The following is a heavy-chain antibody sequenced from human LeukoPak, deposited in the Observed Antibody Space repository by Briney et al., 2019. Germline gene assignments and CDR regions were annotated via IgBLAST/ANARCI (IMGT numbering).Heavy chain of an antibody. CDR3: AKALKAGYCSGGSCYFDY. Sequence: PGGSLRLSCTASGFTFDDYAMHWVRHAPGKGLEWVSLISWDGGSTYYADSVKGRFTISRDNSKNSLYLQMNSLRAEDTALYYCAKALKAGYCSGGSCYFDYWGQGTLVTVSS. J-gene: IGHJ4*02. CDR1: GFTFDDYA. D-gene: IGHD2-15*01. CDR2: ISWDGGST. V-gene: IGHV3-43D*03.